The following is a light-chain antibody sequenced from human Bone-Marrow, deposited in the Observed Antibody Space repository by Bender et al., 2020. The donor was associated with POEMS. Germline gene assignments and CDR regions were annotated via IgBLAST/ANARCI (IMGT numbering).Light chain of an antibody. J-gene: IGLJ1*01. CDR2: DVS. CDR1: SSDIGAFNY. Sequence: QSALTQPASVSGSPGQSITISCTGTSSDIGAFNYVSWYQQHPGKAPKVMIYDVSNRPSGVSNRFSGSKSGNSAFLTISGLQAEDEADYYCSSYTTTNTRYVFGTGTKVTVL. V-gene: IGLV2-14*03. CDR3: SSYTTTNTRYV.